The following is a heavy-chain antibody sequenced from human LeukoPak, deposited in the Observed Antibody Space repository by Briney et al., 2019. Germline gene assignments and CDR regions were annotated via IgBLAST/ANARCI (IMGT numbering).Heavy chain of an antibody. V-gene: IGHV7-4-1*02. Sequence: ASVKVSCKASGYTFTNYAMNWVRQAPGQGLEWMGWIDTNTGNPTYAQGFTGRFVFSLDTSVSTAYLQISSLKAEDTAVYYCARYRGSYPHYYFDYWGQGSLVTVSS. D-gene: IGHD1-26*01. J-gene: IGHJ4*02. CDR3: ARYRGSYPHYYFDY. CDR2: IDTNTGNP. CDR1: GYTFTNYA.